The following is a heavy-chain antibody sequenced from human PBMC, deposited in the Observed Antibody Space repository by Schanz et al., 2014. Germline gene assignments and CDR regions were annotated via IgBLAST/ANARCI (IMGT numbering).Heavy chain of an antibody. Sequence: EMQLLESGGGLIQPGGSLRLSCAASGFTFSSYAMTWVRQAPGKGLEYVSAISHDGYSTYYADSVKGRFTISRDNSKNTVYVEMNSLRVEDTAVYYCAKTLFPGGTQTFGNWGRGTLVTVSS. CDR1: GFTFSSYA. D-gene: IGHD2-8*02. CDR3: AKTLFPGGTQTFGN. CDR2: ISHDGYST. V-gene: IGHV3-23*01. J-gene: IGHJ4*02.